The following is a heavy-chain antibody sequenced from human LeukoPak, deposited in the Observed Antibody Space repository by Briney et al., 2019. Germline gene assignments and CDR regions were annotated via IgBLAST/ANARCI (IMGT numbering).Heavy chain of an antibody. CDR2: IYYSGST. V-gene: IGHV4-59*08. D-gene: IGHD1-20*01. Sequence: SETLSLTCTVSGGSISSYYWSWIRQPPGKGLEWIGYIYYSGSTYYNPSLKSRVTISVDTSKNQFSLKLSSVTAADTAVYYCARRYNWNYVDYWGQGTLVTVSS. CDR3: ARRYNWNYVDY. J-gene: IGHJ4*02. CDR1: GGSISSYY.